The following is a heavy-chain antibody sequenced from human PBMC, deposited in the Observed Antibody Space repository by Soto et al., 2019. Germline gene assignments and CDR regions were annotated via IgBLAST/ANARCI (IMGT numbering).Heavy chain of an antibody. CDR1: GFTFSSYS. D-gene: IGHD2-15*01. Sequence: GGSLRLSCAASGFTFSSYSMNWVRQAPGKGLEWVSSISSSSSYIYYADSVKGRFTISRDNAKNSLYLQMNSLRAEDTAVYYCARDGYCSGGSCYSWDDYSYYMDVWGKGTTVTVSS. J-gene: IGHJ6*03. CDR3: ARDGYCSGGSCYSWDDYSYYMDV. V-gene: IGHV3-21*01. CDR2: ISSSSSYI.